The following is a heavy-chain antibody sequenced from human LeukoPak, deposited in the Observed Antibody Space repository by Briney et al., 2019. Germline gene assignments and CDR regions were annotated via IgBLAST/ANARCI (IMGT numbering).Heavy chain of an antibody. D-gene: IGHD5-24*01. J-gene: IGHJ4*02. CDR2: IYSGGST. CDR1: GFTVSSNH. Sequence: GGSLRLSCAGSGFTVSSNHMSWVRRAPGKGLEWVSIIYSGGSTYYADSVKGRFTISRDNSENTLYLQMNSLRGEDTAVYYCARVGSYKFDYWGQGTLVTVSS. V-gene: IGHV3-53*01. CDR3: ARVGSYKFDY.